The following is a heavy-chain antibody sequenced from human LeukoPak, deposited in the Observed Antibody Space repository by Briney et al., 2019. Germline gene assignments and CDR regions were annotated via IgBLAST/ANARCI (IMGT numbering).Heavy chain of an antibody. CDR3: ARLYDSSGYYYSRKRAFDY. V-gene: IGHV4-34*01. Sequence: SETLSLTCAVYGGSFSGYYWSWIRQPPGKGLEWIGEINHSGSTNYNPSLKSRVTISVDASKNQFSLKLSSVTAADTAEYYCARLYDSSGYYYSRKRAFDYWGQGTLVTVSS. D-gene: IGHD3-22*01. CDR1: GGSFSGYY. CDR2: INHSGST. J-gene: IGHJ4*02.